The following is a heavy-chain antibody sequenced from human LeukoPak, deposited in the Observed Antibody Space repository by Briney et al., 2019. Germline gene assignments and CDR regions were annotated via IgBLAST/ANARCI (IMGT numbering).Heavy chain of an antibody. Sequence: GGSLRLSCAASGFTFSSYAMHWVRQAPGKGLEWVAVISYDGSNKYYADSVKGRSTISRDNSKNTLYLQMNSLRAEDTAVYYCAKSFFPGGSSFTFDIWGQGTLVTVSS. CDR1: GFTFSSYA. J-gene: IGHJ3*02. D-gene: IGHD3-10*01. CDR2: ISYDGSNK. V-gene: IGHV3-30-3*02. CDR3: AKSFFPGGSSFTFDI.